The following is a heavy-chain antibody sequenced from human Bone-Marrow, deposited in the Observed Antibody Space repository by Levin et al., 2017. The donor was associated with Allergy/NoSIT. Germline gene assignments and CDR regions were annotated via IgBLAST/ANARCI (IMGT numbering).Heavy chain of an antibody. CDR2: ISQSGST. D-gene: IGHD2-15*01. CDR1: GSSISSGYS. Sequence: SETLSLICGVSGSSISSGYSWGWIRQPPGKGLEWLGSISQSGSTHYNPSLKSRVTISLDTSKNQFSLGLSSVTAADTAVYFCTRTLGYCSGDSCYYYFDHWGQGALVTVSS. J-gene: IGHJ4*02. V-gene: IGHV4-38-2*01. CDR3: TRTLGYCSGDSCYYYFDH.